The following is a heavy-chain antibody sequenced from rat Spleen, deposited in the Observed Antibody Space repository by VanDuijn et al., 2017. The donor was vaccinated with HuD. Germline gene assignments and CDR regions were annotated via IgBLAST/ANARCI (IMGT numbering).Heavy chain of an antibody. CDR1: GFTFSDFY. D-gene: IGHD1-11*01. V-gene: IGHV5-20*01. CDR3: TTPTTEGILDY. CDR2: ISYDGSNS. Sequence: EVQLVESDGGLVQPGRSLKLSCATPGFTFSDFYMAWVRQAPTKGLEWVATISYDGSNSYYRDSVKGRFTVSRDNGKSVLYLQMDSLRSEDTATYDCTTPTTEGILDYWGQGVMVTVSS. J-gene: IGHJ2*01.